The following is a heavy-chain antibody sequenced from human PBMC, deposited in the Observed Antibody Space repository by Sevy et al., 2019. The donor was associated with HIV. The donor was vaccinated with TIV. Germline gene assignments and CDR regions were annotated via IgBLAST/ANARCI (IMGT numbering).Heavy chain of an antibody. J-gene: IGHJ4*02. CDR3: ARVVLYYDANYCDY. CDR2: ISGTSGTI. V-gene: IGHV3-48*02. CDR1: GFSFSQYS. D-gene: IGHD3-22*01. Sequence: GGSLRLSCAASGFSFSQYSMNWVRQAPGKGLEWLSYISGTSGTIYYAASVKGRFTISRDNAKNSVYLQMNSLRDEGTAVYYCARVVLYYDANYCDYWGQGALVTVSS.